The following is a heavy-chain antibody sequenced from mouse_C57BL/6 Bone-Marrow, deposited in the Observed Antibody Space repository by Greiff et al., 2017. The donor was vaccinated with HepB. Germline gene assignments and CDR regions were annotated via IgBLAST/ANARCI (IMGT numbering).Heavy chain of an antibody. CDR1: GYTFTSYW. D-gene: IGHD2-2*01. CDR3: TRRDLLWLRVGYYFDY. Sequence: VQLKESGTVLARPGASVKMSCKTSGYTFTSYWMHWVKQRPGQGLEWIGAIYPGNSDTSYNQKFKGKAKLTAVTSASTAYMELSSLTNEDSAVYYCTRRDLLWLRVGYYFDYWGQGTTLTVSS. J-gene: IGHJ2*01. V-gene: IGHV1-5*01. CDR2: IYPGNSDT.